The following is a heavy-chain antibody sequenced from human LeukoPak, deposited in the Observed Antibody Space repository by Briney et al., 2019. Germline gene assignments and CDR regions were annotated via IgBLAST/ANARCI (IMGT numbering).Heavy chain of an antibody. V-gene: IGHV4-39*06. Sequence: SETLSLTCTVSDGSISGTPYYWGWFRQPPGKGPEWIGNIHYTGTVYYNPYLESRVTISVDTSRNQFPLKLSSVTAADTAVYVCARVTKYDSSRNCYYMDVWGKGTTVTV. CDR1: DGSISGTPYY. J-gene: IGHJ6*03. D-gene: IGHD3-22*01. CDR2: IHYTGTV. CDR3: ARVTKYDSSRNCYYMDV.